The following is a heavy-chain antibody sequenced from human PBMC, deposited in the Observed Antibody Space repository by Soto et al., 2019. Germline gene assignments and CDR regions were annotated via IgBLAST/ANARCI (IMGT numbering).Heavy chain of an antibody. CDR3: ARDGYGDYTDAFDI. CDR1: GGSISSGGYS. J-gene: IGHJ3*02. D-gene: IGHD4-17*01. Sequence: QLQLQESGSGLVKPSQTLSLTCAVPGGSISSGGYSWSWIRQPPGKGLEWIGYIYHSGSTYYNPSLKSRVTISVDRSKNQFSLKLSSVTAADTAVYYCARDGYGDYTDAFDIWGQGTMVTVSS. CDR2: IYHSGST. V-gene: IGHV4-30-2*01.